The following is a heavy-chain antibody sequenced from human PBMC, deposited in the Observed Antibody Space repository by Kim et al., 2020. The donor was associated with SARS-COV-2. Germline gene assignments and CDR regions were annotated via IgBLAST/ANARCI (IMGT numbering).Heavy chain of an antibody. CDR3: AREYGDSRGYYFDY. CDR1: GYTFITYA. J-gene: IGHJ4*01. V-gene: IGHV1-3*01. D-gene: IGHD4-17*01. CDR2: MNPDSGNT. Sequence: ASVKVSCKASGYTFITYAINWLRQAPGQRLEWVGWMNPDSGNTMYSQSLQGRVSLTRDASANFAYMELSSLRAEDTAVYYCAREYGDSRGYYFDYWGHGTLVTGSS.